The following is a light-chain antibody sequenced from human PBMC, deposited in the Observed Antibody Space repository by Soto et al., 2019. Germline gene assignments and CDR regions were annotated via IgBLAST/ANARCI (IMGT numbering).Light chain of an antibody. CDR2: EPS. CDR1: QNINQW. J-gene: IGKJ1*01. CDR3: QQSKSYST. V-gene: IGKV1-5*03. Sequence: DIQMTQSPSTLSASVGDRVTITCRASQNINQWLAWYQQKPGKAPKLLIYEPSTLEGGVQSRFSGSGSGTEFTLTISSLQPDDFASYWCQQSKSYSTFGQGTKMDIK.